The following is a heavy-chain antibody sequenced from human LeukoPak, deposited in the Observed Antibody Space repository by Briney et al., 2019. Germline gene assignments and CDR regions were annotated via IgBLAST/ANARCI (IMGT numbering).Heavy chain of an antibody. CDR2: ISGSSTI. Sequence: GALRLSCAASGFTFSSYSMDWVRQAPGKGLEWVSYISGSSTIYYADSVKGRFTISRDNAKNSLYLQMNSLRAEDTAVYYCARVLSSSWYHWGQGTLVTVSS. D-gene: IGHD6-13*01. CDR1: GFTFSSYS. J-gene: IGHJ4*02. CDR3: ARVLSSSWYH. V-gene: IGHV3-48*01.